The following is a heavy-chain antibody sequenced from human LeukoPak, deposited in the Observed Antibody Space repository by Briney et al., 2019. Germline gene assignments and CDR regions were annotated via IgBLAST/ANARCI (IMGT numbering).Heavy chain of an antibody. D-gene: IGHD3-22*01. CDR1: GFTFGNYW. V-gene: IGHV3-7*01. CDR3: TRMYLYESSGYRPSDY. CDR2: VKEDGSEK. Sequence: GGSLRLSCVTSGFTFGNYWMSWVRQAPGKGLEWVAKVKEDGSEKNYVDSVKGRFTISRDNAENAVHLEMNSQRAEDTAIYYCTRMYLYESSGYRPSDYWGQGTLVTVSS. J-gene: IGHJ4*02.